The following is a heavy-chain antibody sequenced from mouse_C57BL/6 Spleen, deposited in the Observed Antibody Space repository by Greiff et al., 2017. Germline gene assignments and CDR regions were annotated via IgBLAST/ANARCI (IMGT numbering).Heavy chain of an antibody. D-gene: IGHD2-3*01. CDR3: TRSVYDGYYWFAY. CDR1: GYTFTDYE. Sequence: VKLMESGAELVRPGASVTLSCKASGYTFTDYEMHWVKQTPVHGLEWIGAIDPETGGTAYNQKFKGKAILTADKSSSTAYMELRSLTSEDSAVYYCTRSVYDGYYWFAYWGQGTLVTVSA. V-gene: IGHV1-15*01. J-gene: IGHJ3*01. CDR2: IDPETGGT.